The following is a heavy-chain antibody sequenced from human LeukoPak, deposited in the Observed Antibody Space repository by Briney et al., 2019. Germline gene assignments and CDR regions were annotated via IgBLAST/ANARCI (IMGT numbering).Heavy chain of an antibody. D-gene: IGHD3-10*01. CDR3: ARDPYGSGFDP. J-gene: IGHJ5*02. CDR2: ISSSSTI. CDR1: GFTFSSYS. V-gene: IGHV3-48*04. Sequence: GGSLRLSCAASGFTFSSYSMNWVRQAPGKGLEWVSYISSSSTIYYADSVKGRFTISRDNAKNSLYLQTNSLRAEDTAVYYCARDPYGSGFDPWGQGTLVTASS.